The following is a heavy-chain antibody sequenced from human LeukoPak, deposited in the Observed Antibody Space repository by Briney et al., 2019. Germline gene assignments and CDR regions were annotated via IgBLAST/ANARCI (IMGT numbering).Heavy chain of an antibody. D-gene: IGHD3-9*01. CDR2: ITAYTGNT. J-gene: IGHJ4*02. CDR3: ARRDYDIVTGYYSHFDY. V-gene: IGHV1-18*04. CDR1: GYTFTSYG. Sequence: ASVKVSCKASGYTFTSYGISWVRQAPGQGLEWMGWITAYTGNTNYAQKLQGRVTMTTDTSTSTAYMELRSLRSDDTAVYYCARRDYDIVTGYYSHFDYWGQGTLVTVSS.